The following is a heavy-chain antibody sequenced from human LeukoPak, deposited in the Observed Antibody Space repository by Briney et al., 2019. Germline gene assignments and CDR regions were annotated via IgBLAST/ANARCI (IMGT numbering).Heavy chain of an antibody. Sequence: GGSLRLSCAASGFTFSSYAMSWVRQAPGKGLEWVSAISGSGDNTYYADSVKGRFTISRDNSKNTLYLQMNSLRAEDTALYYCAKGSYYDSSGTYYFDYWGQGTTVTVSS. V-gene: IGHV3-23*01. CDR2: ISGSGDNT. J-gene: IGHJ4*03. CDR3: AKGSYYDSSGTYYFDY. CDR1: GFTFSSYA. D-gene: IGHD3-22*01.